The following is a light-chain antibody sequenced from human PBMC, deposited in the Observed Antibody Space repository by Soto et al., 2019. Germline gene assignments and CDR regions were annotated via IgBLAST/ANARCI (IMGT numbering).Light chain of an antibody. CDR2: GAS. CDR1: QSVSSN. CDR3: XXXXXWPPXT. Sequence: EIVMTQSPATLSVSPGERATLSCRASQSVSSNLAWYQQKPGQAPRLLIYGASTRATGIPARFSGSGSGTEFTLTISSLXSEDFAXYXXXXXXXWPPXTFGGGTKVEIK. V-gene: IGKV3-15*01. J-gene: IGKJ4*01.